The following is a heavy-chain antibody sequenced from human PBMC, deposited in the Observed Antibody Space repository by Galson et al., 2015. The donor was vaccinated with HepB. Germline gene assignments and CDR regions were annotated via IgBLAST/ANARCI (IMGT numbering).Heavy chain of an antibody. D-gene: IGHD5-12*01. CDR2: MYYGGTS. Sequence: ETLSLTCSVSGGSVSTYRWSWIRQPPGKGLQWIGYMYYGGTSNYNPSLKSRVSISVDTSKNQFSLKLTSVTAADTAVYYCAPLSGSYSGLARVFDFWGQGSLVSVSS. CDR3: APLSGSYSGLARVFDF. J-gene: IGHJ4*02. V-gene: IGHV4-59*02. CDR1: GGSVSTYR.